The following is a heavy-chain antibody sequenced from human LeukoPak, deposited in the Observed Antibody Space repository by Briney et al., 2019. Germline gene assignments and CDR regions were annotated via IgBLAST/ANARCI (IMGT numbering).Heavy chain of an antibody. D-gene: IGHD1-1*01. J-gene: IGHJ5*02. CDR2: ISGSGGST. CDR1: GFTFSSYA. V-gene: IGHV3-23*01. CDR3: AKELTGTTFSLHFWFDP. Sequence: PGGSLRLSCAASGFTFSSYAMSWVRQAPGKGLEWVSAISGSGGSTYYADCVKGRFTIYTDNSKNTLYLQMNSLRAEDTAVYYCAKELTGTTFSLHFWFDPWGQGTLVTVSS.